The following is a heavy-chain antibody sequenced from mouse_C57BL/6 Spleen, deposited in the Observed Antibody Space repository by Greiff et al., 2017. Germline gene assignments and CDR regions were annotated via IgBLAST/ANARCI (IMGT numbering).Heavy chain of an antibody. V-gene: IGHV1-64*01. Sequence: QVQLQQPGAELVKPGASVKLSCKASGYTFTSYWMHWVKQRPGQGLEWIGVIHPNSGSTNYNEKFKSKATLTVDKSSSTAYMQLSSLTSEDSAVYYCSVCYEYDVFAYWGQGTLVTVSA. CDR2: IHPNSGST. J-gene: IGHJ3*01. CDR1: GYTFTSYW. CDR3: SVCYEYDVFAY. D-gene: IGHD2-4*01.